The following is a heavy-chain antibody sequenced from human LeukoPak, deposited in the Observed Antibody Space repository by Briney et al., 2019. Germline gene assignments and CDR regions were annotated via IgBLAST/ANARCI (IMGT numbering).Heavy chain of an antibody. Sequence: PGGSLRLSCAASGLTFSSYEMNWVRQAPGKGLEWVANIKQDGSEKYYVDSVKGRFTISRDNAKNSLYLQMNSLRAEDTAVYYCARLQWLVLSYWGQGTLVTVSS. CDR3: ARLQWLVLSY. D-gene: IGHD6-19*01. J-gene: IGHJ4*02. CDR1: GLTFSSYE. CDR2: IKQDGSEK. V-gene: IGHV3-7*01.